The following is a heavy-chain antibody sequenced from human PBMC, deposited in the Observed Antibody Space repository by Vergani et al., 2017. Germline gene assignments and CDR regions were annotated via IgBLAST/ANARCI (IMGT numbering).Heavy chain of an antibody. V-gene: IGHV4-34*01. CDR1: GGSFSGYY. CDR3: ARYRRKATIFDLWANEESFDY. D-gene: IGHD3-3*01. J-gene: IGHJ4*02. CDR2: INHSGST. Sequence: QVQLQQWGAGLLKPSETLSLTCAVYGGSFSGYYWSWIRQPPGKGLEWIGEINHSGSTNYNPSLKSRVTISVDTSKNQFSLMLSSVTAADTAVYYCARYRRKATIFDLWANEESFDYWGQGTLVTVSS.